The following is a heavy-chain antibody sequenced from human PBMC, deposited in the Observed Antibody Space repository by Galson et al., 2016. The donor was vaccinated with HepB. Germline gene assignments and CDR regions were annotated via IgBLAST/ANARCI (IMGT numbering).Heavy chain of an antibody. V-gene: IGHV3-23*01. CDR2: IGGSGAST. J-gene: IGHJ4*02. CDR1: GFTFTSYT. CDR3: ATLDRQDY. Sequence: SLRLSCAASGFTFTSYTMSWVRQAPGKGLEWVSAIGGSGASTYYADSVNGRFTVSRDNSKNTLYLQMSALRADDTATYFCATLDRQDYWGQGTLVIVSS.